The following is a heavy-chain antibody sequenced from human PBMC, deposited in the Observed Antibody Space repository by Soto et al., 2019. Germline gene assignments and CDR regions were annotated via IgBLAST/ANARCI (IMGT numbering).Heavy chain of an antibody. J-gene: IGHJ4*02. Sequence: EVQLLESGGGLVQPGGSLRLSCAASGFTFSSYAMSWVRQAPGKGLEWVSAISGSGGSTYYADSVKGRFTICRDNSKNTLYLQMNSLRAEDTAVYYCAKGGWVGYCSGGSCYGGYFDYWGQGTLVTVSS. CDR2: ISGSGGST. CDR3: AKGGWVGYCSGGSCYGGYFDY. V-gene: IGHV3-23*01. D-gene: IGHD2-15*01. CDR1: GFTFSSYA.